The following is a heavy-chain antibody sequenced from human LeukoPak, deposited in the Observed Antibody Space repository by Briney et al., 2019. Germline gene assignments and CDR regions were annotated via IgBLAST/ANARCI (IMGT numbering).Heavy chain of an antibody. D-gene: IGHD2-2*03. CDR2: ISNSDSTI. CDR3: ARERGGFCSSITCSSAFDI. J-gene: IGHJ3*02. V-gene: IGHV3-48*03. Sequence: GGSLRLSCAASGFTFSSYEMNWVRQAPGRGLEWVSYISNSDSTIYYADSVKGRFTISRDNAKNSLYLQMNSLGAEDTAVYYCARERGGFCSSITCSSAFDIWGQGTMVTVSS. CDR1: GFTFSSYE.